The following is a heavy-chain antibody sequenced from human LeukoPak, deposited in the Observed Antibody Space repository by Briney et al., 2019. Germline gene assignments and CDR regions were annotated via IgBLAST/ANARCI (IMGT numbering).Heavy chain of an antibody. D-gene: IGHD1-26*01. V-gene: IGHV1-18*01. CDR2: ISAYNGNT. CDR1: GYTFTSYG. J-gene: IGHJ4*02. CDR3: ATARGYSGSYYY. Sequence: ASVKVSCKASGYTFTSYGISWVRQAPGQGLEWMGWISAYNGNTNYALKLQGRVTMTTDASTSTAYMELRSLRSDDTAVYYCATARGYSGSYYYWGQGTLVTVSS.